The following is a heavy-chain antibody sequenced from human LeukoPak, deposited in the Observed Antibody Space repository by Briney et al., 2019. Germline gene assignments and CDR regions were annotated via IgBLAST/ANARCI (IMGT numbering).Heavy chain of an antibody. D-gene: IGHD6-13*01. CDR3: ASRSPGYSSSWYDLMAY. CDR2: IIPIFGTA. V-gene: IGHV1-69*13. Sequence: SVKVSCKASGYTFTSYYMHWVRQAPGQGLEWMGGIIPIFGTANYAQKFQGRVTITADESTSTAYMELSSLRSEDTAVYYCASRSPGYSSSWYDLMAYWGQGTLVTVSS. J-gene: IGHJ4*02. CDR1: GYTFTSYY.